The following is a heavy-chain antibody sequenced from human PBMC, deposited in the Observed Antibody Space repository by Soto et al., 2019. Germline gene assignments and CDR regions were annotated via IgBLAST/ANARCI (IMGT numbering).Heavy chain of an antibody. J-gene: IGHJ5*02. Sequence: GGSLRLSCAASGFSFYDYNMNWIRQAPGKGLEWVSYISSSGNYANYVDSVKGRFTISRDNAKNSLYLQMNSLRAEDTAVYYCAILNRATTVTSDWTGWFDPWGQGTLVTVSS. V-gene: IGHV3-11*06. CDR1: GFSFYDYN. D-gene: IGHD4-4*01. CDR2: ISSSGNYA. CDR3: AILNRATTVTSDWTGWFDP.